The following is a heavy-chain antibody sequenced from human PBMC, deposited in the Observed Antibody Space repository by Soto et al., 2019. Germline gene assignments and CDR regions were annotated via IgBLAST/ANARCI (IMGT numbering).Heavy chain of an antibody. D-gene: IGHD2-21*01. Sequence: GGSLRLSCAASGFTFSTYNMNWVRQSPGKGLEWVSYISSSGSTVYSAASVKGRFTISRDNAKNSLFLQMNSLRAEDTAVYYCARALCGGSCYFDYWGQGTLVTVSS. CDR3: ARALCGGSCYFDY. CDR2: ISSSGSTV. J-gene: IGHJ4*02. CDR1: GFTFSTYN. V-gene: IGHV3-48*01.